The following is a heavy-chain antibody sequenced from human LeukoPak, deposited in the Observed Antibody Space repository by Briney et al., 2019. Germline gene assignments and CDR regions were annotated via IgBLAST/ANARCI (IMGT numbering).Heavy chain of an antibody. D-gene: IGHD3-3*01. J-gene: IGHJ6*02. CDR1: GGSISSYY. CDR2: IYYSGST. V-gene: IGHV4-59*08. CDR3: ARAALGVVGVTYGMDV. Sequence: PSETLSLTCTVSGGSISSYYWSWIRQPPGKGLEWIGYIYYSGSTYYNPSLKSRVTISVDTSKNQFSLKLSSVTAADTAVYYCARAALGVVGVTYGMDVWGQGTTVTVSS.